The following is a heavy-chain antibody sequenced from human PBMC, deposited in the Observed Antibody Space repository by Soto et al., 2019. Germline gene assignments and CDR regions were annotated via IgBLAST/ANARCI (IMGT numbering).Heavy chain of an antibody. J-gene: IGHJ4*02. CDR2: IIPILGIA. CDR3: ASLTTVVMGFDY. D-gene: IGHD4-17*01. V-gene: IGHV1-69*02. Sequence: QVQLVQSGAEVKKPGSSVKVSCKASGGTFSSYTISWVRQAPGQGLEWMGRIIPILGIANYAQKFQGRVTITAAKSTSTAYMELSSLRSEDTAVYYCASLTTVVMGFDYWGQGTLVTVSS. CDR1: GGTFSSYT.